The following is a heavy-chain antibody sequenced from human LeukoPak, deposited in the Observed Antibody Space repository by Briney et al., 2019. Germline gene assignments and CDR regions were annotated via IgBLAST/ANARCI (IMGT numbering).Heavy chain of an antibody. J-gene: IGHJ6*02. CDR3: AKHPRRITMIGAVRHYGMDV. CDR1: GFTFSSYA. CDR2: ISGSGGST. Sequence: GGSLRLSCAASGFTFSSYAMSWVRQAPGKGLEWVSAISGSGGSTYYADSVKGRFTISRDNSKNTLYLQMNSLRAEDTAVYYCAKHPRRITMIGAVRHYGMDVWGQGTTVTVSS. V-gene: IGHV3-23*01. D-gene: IGHD3-22*01.